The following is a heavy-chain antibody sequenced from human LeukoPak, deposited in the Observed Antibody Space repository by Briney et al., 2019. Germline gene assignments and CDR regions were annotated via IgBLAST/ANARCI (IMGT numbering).Heavy chain of an antibody. D-gene: IGHD1-14*01. V-gene: IGHV4-4*07. CDR3: ARGHRGHFDY. CDR1: GGSISSYY. CDR2: IYSSGSS. J-gene: IGHJ4*02. Sequence: SETLSLTCSVSGGSISSYYWNWIRQPAGKGLEWIGRIYSSGSSNYNPPLKSRVTMSVDMSKNQFSLKLSSVTAADTAVYYCARGHRGHFDYWGQGTLVTVSS.